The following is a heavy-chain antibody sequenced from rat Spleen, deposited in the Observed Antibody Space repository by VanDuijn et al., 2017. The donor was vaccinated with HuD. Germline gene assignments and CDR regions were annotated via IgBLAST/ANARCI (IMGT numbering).Heavy chain of an antibody. D-gene: IGHD1-2*01. J-gene: IGHJ2*01. Sequence: QVQLKESGPGLVQPSQILSLTCTVSGFSLIRYNIHWVRQPPGKGLEWMGGIWGDGSTNYNSALKSRLSISRDTSKSQVFLKMNNLQTEDTAMYFCARSDYSSPYYFDYWGQGVMVTVSS. CDR2: IWGDGST. V-gene: IGHV2-1*01. CDR3: ARSDYSSPYYFDY. CDR1: GFSLIRYN.